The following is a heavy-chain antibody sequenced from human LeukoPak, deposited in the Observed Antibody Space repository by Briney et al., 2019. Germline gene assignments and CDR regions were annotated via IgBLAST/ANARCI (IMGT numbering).Heavy chain of an antibody. CDR2: MNPNSGNT. CDR3: ARRRGWPNYFDY. CDR1: GYTFTSYD. V-gene: IGHV1-8*03. D-gene: IGHD6-19*01. Sequence: ASVKVSCKASGYTFTSYDINWVRQATGQGLEWMGWMNPNSGNTGYAQKFQGRVTITRNTSISTAYMELSSLRSEDTAVYYCARRRGWPNYFDYWGQGTLVTVSS. J-gene: IGHJ4*02.